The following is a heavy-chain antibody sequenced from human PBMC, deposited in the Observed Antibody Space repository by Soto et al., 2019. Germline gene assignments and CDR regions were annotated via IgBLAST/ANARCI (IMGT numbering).Heavy chain of an antibody. CDR1: GDTFTSYD. J-gene: IGHJ6*02. D-gene: IGHD3-22*01. Sequence: AAVKVSCKASGDTFTSYDINWVRQANGKGLEWMGWMNPNSGNTGYAQKFQGRVTMTRNTSISTAYMELSSLRSEDTAVYYCARGRSSGYFAYYYYGMDVWGQGTTVTVSS. CDR3: ARGRSSGYFAYYYYGMDV. V-gene: IGHV1-8*01. CDR2: MNPNSGNT.